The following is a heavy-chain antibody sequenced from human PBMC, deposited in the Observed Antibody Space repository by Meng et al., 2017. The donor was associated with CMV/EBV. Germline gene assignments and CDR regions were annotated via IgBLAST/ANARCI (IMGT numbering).Heavy chain of an antibody. D-gene: IGHD6-6*01. J-gene: IGHJ5*02. CDR1: GGSISSYY. CDR3: ARSIAARPYRYNWFDP. Sequence: QVQLQESGPGLVKPSETLSLTCTVSGGSISSYYWSWIRQPAGKGLEWIGRIYTSGSTNYNPSLKSRVTMSVDTSKNQFSLKLSSVTAADTAVYYCARSIAARPYRYNWFDPWGQGTLVTVSS. CDR2: IYTSGST. V-gene: IGHV4-4*07.